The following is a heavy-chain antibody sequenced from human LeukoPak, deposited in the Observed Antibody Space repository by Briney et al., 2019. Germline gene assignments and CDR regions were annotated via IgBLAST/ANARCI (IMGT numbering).Heavy chain of an antibody. V-gene: IGHV3-11*06. D-gene: IGHD5-12*01. CDR3: AKEKVGSGYDKFDY. Sequence: GGPQRLSCGASGFTFSDCYMRWLRQAREEGGEGVSYFSSSSSYTNYADSVKGRFTISRDNGKNSLYLQMNSLRAEDTAVYYCAKEKVGSGYDKFDYWGQGTLVTVSS. J-gene: IGHJ4*02. CDR1: GFTFSDCY. CDR2: FSSSSSYT.